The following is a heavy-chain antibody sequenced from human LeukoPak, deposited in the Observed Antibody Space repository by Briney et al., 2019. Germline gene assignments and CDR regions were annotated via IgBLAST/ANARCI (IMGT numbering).Heavy chain of an antibody. D-gene: IGHD6-13*01. CDR3: ARESCVGQQLRCGEGDAFDI. V-gene: IGHV3-7*01. CDR1: GFTFSSYW. CDR2: IKRDGSEK. J-gene: IGHJ3*02. Sequence: PGGSLRLSCAASGFTFSSYWMSWVRQAPGKGLEWVANIKRDGSEKYYVDSVKGRFTISRDNAKNSLYLQMNSLRAEDTAVYYCARESCVGQQLRCGEGDAFDIWGQGTMVTVSS.